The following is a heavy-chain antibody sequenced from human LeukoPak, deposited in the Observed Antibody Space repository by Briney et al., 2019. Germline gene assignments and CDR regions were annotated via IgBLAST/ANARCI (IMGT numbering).Heavy chain of an antibody. V-gene: IGHV3-30*18. CDR1: GFTLRNYG. CDR3: AEDSSSWYTDYYYYGMDV. J-gene: IGHJ6*02. CDR2: ISYDGSNK. D-gene: IGHD6-13*01. Sequence: GGSLRLSCAASGFTLRNYGMHWVRQAPGKGLEWVAVISYDGSNKYYADSVKGRFTISRDNSKNTLYLQMNSLRAEDTAVYYCAEDSSSWYTDYYYYGMDVWGQGTTVTVSS.